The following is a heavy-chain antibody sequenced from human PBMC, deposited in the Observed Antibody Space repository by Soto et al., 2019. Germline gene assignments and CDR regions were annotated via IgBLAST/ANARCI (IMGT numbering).Heavy chain of an antibody. V-gene: IGHV4-4*02. Sequence: SSETLSLSCAVSGGSVNNDKWWSWVRQPPGKGLEWIGEIHSSGITNYNPSLKSRASIFVDKFKNQFSVKLTSVTAVDTAVYFCAGQWSAGYGAFDPWGQGTLVTVSS. CDR2: IHSSGIT. D-gene: IGHD3-9*01. CDR3: AGQWSAGYGAFDP. CDR1: GGSVNNDKW. J-gene: IGHJ5*02.